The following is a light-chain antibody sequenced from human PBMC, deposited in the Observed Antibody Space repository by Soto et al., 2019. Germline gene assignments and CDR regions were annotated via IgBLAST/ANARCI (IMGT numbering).Light chain of an antibody. V-gene: IGKV3-20*01. Sequence: IELTQSPSTLSLSPGERATISCRASQSVSSDSLAWYQHKLGQAPRLLIYGASTRATGIPDRFSGSGSGTDFTLTISRLEPEDFAVFYCQQYGSSPQTFGQGTKVDI. CDR3: QQYGSSPQT. CDR1: QSVSSDS. J-gene: IGKJ1*01. CDR2: GAS.